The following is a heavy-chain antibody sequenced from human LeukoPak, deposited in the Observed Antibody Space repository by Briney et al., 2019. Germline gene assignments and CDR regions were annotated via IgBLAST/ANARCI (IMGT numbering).Heavy chain of an antibody. CDR3: ARGRRDVFDI. CDR1: GYTFTFYD. Sequence: ASVTVSCKASGYTFTFYDIQWVRQAAGQGLEWMGWMNPHSGNTGYAQKFLGRITLTRNTSTSMTYMELTTLKSEDTAVYYCARGRRDVFDIWGQGTTVTVS. J-gene: IGHJ3*02. V-gene: IGHV1-8*03. CDR2: MNPHSGNT.